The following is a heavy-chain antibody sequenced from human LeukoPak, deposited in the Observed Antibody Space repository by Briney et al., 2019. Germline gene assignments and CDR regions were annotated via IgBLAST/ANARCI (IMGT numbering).Heavy chain of an antibody. CDR3: ASSGDYYDSSGYSDY. Sequence: PGGSLRLSCAASGFTFSSYGMHWVRQAPGKGLEWVAVIWYDGSNKYCADSVKGRFTISRGNSKNTLYLQMNSLRAEDTAVYYCASSGDYYDSSGYSDYWGQGTLVTVSS. V-gene: IGHV3-33*01. D-gene: IGHD3-22*01. CDR2: IWYDGSNK. J-gene: IGHJ4*02. CDR1: GFTFSSYG.